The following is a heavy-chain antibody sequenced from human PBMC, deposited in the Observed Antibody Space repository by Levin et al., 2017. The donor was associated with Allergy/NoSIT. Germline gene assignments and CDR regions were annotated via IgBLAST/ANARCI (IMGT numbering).Heavy chain of an antibody. CDR2: INHSGST. CDR3: ARGWEYCSSTSCPTGD. CDR1: GGSFSGYY. D-gene: IGHD2-2*01. V-gene: IGHV4-34*01. J-gene: IGHJ4*02. Sequence: SETLSLTCAVYGGSFSGYYWSWIRQPPGKGLEWIGEINHSGSTNYNPSLKSRVTISVDTSKNQFSLKLSSVTAADTAVYYCARGWEYCSSTSCPTGDWGQGTLVTVSS.